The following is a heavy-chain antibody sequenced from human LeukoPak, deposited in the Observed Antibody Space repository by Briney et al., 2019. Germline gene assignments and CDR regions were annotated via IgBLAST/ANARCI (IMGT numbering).Heavy chain of an antibody. CDR3: AKDLQIWFGELIS. CDR2: ISGSGGGGSSGRT. Sequence: GGSLRLSCAASGFTFSIYAMSWVRQGPGRGLEWVSGISGSGGGGSSGRTYYADAVKGRFTISRDNSKNTVHLQMNSLRAEDTAVYYCAKDLQIWFGELISWGQGTLVTVSS. D-gene: IGHD3-10*01. V-gene: IGHV3-23*01. J-gene: IGHJ5*02. CDR1: GFTFSIYA.